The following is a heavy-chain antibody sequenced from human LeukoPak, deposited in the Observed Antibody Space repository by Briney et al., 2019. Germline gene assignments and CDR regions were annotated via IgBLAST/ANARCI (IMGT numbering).Heavy chain of an antibody. V-gene: IGHV3-30*18. Sequence: SGRSLRLSCAASGFTFSSYGMHWVRQAPGKGLEWVTVISYDGSNKYYGDSVKGRFTISRDNSKNTLYLKMNSLRAEDTAVYYCAKEGSNGDFDYWGQGTLVTVSS. D-gene: IGHD1-26*01. CDR1: GFTFSSYG. CDR2: ISYDGSNK. J-gene: IGHJ4*02. CDR3: AKEGSNGDFDY.